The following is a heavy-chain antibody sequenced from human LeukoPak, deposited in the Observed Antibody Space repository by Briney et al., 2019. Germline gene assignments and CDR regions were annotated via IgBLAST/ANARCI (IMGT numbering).Heavy chain of an antibody. J-gene: IGHJ4*02. CDR3: AKDAQRGFDYSNSLDN. D-gene: IGHD4-11*01. CDR1: GFTFSHYG. CDR2: IWSDGSNR. V-gene: IGHV3-33*06. Sequence: GRSLRLSCATSGFTFSHYGMPWVRQAPGKGLEWVAVIWSDGSNRYYGDPVKGRFTISRDNFQRSVYLQTNSLRAEDTAVYYCAKDAQRGFDYSNSLDNWGQGTLVTVSS.